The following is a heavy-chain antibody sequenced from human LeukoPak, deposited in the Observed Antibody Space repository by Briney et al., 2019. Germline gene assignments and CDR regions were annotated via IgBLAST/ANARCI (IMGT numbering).Heavy chain of an antibody. Sequence: GGSLRLSCSASGFTFSSYAMHWVRQAPGKGLEYVSAISSNGGSTYYADSVKGRFTISRGNSKNTLYLQMSSLRAEDTAVYYCVKPASVDIAATETDYWGQGTLVTVSS. D-gene: IGHD5-12*01. CDR2: ISSNGGST. CDR3: VKPASVDIAATETDY. CDR1: GFTFSSYA. J-gene: IGHJ4*02. V-gene: IGHV3-64D*06.